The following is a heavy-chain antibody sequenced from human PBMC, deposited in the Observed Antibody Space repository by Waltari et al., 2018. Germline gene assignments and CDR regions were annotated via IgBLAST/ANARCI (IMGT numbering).Heavy chain of an antibody. CDR1: GGSISSHY. J-gene: IGHJ4*02. V-gene: IGHV4-59*11. D-gene: IGHD3-16*01. CDR2: IYYSGST. Sequence: QVQLQESGPGLVKPSETLSLTCTVSGGSISSHYWSWIRQPQGKGLEWIGYIYYSGSTNYNPSLKSRVTISVDTSKNQFALKLSSVTAADTAVYYCARVRWGGPLYYFDYWGQGTLVTVSS. CDR3: ARVRWGGPLYYFDY.